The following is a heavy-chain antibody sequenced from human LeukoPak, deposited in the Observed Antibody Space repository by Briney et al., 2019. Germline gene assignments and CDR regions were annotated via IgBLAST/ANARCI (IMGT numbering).Heavy chain of an antibody. Sequence: GESLKISCKGSGYSFTSYWISWVRQMPGKGLEWMGIIYPGDSDTRYSPSFQGQVTISADKSISTAYLQWSSLRAEDTAVYFCARVAHLTGDPYDYWGQGTLVTVSS. D-gene: IGHD7-27*01. CDR2: IYPGDSDT. CDR1: GYSFTSYW. CDR3: ARVAHLTGDPYDY. V-gene: IGHV5-51*01. J-gene: IGHJ4*02.